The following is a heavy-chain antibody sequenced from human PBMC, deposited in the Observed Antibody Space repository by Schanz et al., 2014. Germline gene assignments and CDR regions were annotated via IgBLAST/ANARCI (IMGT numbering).Heavy chain of an antibody. CDR2: TYSGGST. CDR3: AKQHGVIQQVSDY. J-gene: IGHJ4*02. Sequence: EVQLVESGGGLVQPGGSLRLSCAASGFTVSSNYMSWVRPAPGKGLEWVSITYSGGSTYYADSVKGRFTISRDNSKNTLYLLMNSLRAEDTAVYYCAKQHGVIQQVSDYWGQGTLVTVSS. V-gene: IGHV3-66*04. D-gene: IGHD3-22*01. CDR1: GFTVSSNY.